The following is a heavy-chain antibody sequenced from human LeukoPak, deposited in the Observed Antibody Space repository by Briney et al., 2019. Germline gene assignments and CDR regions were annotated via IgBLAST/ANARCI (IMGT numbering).Heavy chain of an antibody. CDR2: IYCSGSN. V-gene: IGHV4-4*07. CDR3: AREPTSGREPTSGRPLDY. CDR1: GESISGYF. D-gene: IGHD5-12*01. J-gene: IGHJ4*02. Sequence: PSETLSLTCTVSGESISGYFWTWIRQPAGKGLEWLGRIYCSGSNNYNPSLKSRVTMSLDTSKHHFSLHLTSVTAADTAVYYCAREPTSGREPTSGRPLDYWGQGPLVTVSS.